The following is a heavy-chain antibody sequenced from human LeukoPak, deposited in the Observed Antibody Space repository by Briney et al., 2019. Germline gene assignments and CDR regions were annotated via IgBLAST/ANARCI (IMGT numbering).Heavy chain of an antibody. J-gene: IGHJ3*02. Sequence: SETLSLTCTVSGGSISSYYWSWIRRPAGKGLEWTGRIYTSGSTNYNPSLKSRVTMSVDTSKNQFSLKLSSVTAAGTAVYYCARVRRRRVVPAAIGAFDIWGQGTMVTVPS. V-gene: IGHV4-4*07. CDR3: ARVRRRRVVPAAIGAFDI. CDR2: IYTSGST. CDR1: GGSISSYY. D-gene: IGHD2-2*01.